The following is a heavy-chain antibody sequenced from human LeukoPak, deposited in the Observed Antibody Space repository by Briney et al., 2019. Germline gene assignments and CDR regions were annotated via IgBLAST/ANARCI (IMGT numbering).Heavy chain of an antibody. J-gene: IGHJ3*02. V-gene: IGHV1-2*02. Sequence: AASVKVSCKASGDTFTGYHMHWVRQAPGQGLEWMGWINPNSGGTNYAQKFQGRVTMTRDTSISTAYMELSRLRSDDTAVYYCARSPTVTLAFDIWGQGTMVTVSS. CDR3: ARSPTVTLAFDI. D-gene: IGHD4-17*01. CDR1: GDTFTGYH. CDR2: INPNSGGT.